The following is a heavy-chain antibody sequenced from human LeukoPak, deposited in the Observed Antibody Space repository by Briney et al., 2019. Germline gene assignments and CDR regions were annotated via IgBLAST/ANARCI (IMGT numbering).Heavy chain of an antibody. D-gene: IGHD3-22*01. CDR2: ISAYNGNT. J-gene: IGHJ3*02. CDR1: GGTLSSYA. CDR3: ARDDYDSQDAFDI. V-gene: IGHV1-18*04. Sequence: ASVKVSCKASGGTLSSYAMSWVRQAPGQGLEWMGWISAYNGNTNYAQKLQGRVTMTTDTSTSTAYMELRSLTSDATAVYYCARDDYDSQDAFDIWGQGTMVTVSS.